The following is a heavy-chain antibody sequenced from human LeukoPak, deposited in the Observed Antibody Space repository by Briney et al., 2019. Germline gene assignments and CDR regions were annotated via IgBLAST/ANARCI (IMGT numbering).Heavy chain of an antibody. D-gene: IGHD3-10*01. CDR1: GFTFDDYA. J-gene: IGHJ4*02. CDR3: AKDYYGSGSSH. Sequence: GGSLRLSCAASGFTFDDYAMHWVRQAPGKGLEWVSAISGSGGSTYYADSVKGRFTISRDNSKNTLYLQMNSLRAEDTAVYYCAKDYYGSGSSHWGQGTLVTVSS. V-gene: IGHV3-23*01. CDR2: ISGSGGST.